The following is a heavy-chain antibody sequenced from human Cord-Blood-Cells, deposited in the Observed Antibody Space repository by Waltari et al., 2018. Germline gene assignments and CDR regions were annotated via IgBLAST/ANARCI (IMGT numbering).Heavy chain of an antibody. CDR3: ARGGPRGITGIDY. D-gene: IGHD1-20*01. Sequence: EVQLVESGGGLIQPGGSLRLSCAASGFTVSSNYMSWVRQAPGKGLEWVSVTYSGGSTYYADSVKGRFTISRDNSKNTLYLQMNSLRAEDTAVYYCARGGPRGITGIDYWGQGTLVTVSS. J-gene: IGHJ4*02. V-gene: IGHV3-53*01. CDR1: GFTVSSNY. CDR2: TYSGGST.